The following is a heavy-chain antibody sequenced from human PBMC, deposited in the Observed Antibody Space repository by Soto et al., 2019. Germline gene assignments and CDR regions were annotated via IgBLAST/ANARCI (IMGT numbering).Heavy chain of an antibody. Sequence: KPSETLSLTCTVSGGSISSDYWSWIRQPPGKGLEWVGYVYNNGGTKYNPSPKSRVTISVDTSNNQFSLKLTSVTAADTAVYYCARGYYYDTSGYYSAFDIWGQGTMVTVSS. V-gene: IGHV4-59*01. D-gene: IGHD3-22*01. CDR1: GGSISSDY. J-gene: IGHJ3*02. CDR2: VYNNGGT. CDR3: ARGYYYDTSGYYSAFDI.